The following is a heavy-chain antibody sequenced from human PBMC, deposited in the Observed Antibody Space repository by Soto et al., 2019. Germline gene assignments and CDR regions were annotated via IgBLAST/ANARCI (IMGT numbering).Heavy chain of an antibody. V-gene: IGHV3-23*01. CDR2: ISGSGGST. CDR1: GFTFTTYA. D-gene: IGHD2-2*01. J-gene: IGHJ4*02. Sequence: EVQVLESGGGLVQPGGSLRLSCVASGFTFTTYAMTWVRQAPGKGLEWVSIISGSGGSTHYADSVKGRFIISRDNSKNTLYMQMTGLRAEDTAVYYCAKTGFGRYCSSTSCGHFDYWGQGTLVTVSS. CDR3: AKTGFGRYCSSTSCGHFDY.